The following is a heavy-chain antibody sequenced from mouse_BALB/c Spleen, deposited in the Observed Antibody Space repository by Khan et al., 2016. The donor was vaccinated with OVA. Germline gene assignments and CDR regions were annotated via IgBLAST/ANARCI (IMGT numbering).Heavy chain of an antibody. D-gene: IGHD2-4*01. CDR2: INYSGNT. Sequence: EVQLQESGPGLVKPSQSLSLTCTVTGYSITSEYAWNWIRQFPGNKLEWMGYINYSGNTRFNPSLKSRTSITRDTSKNQFFLQLSSVTTEDTATYYCARKDYYDYDPFPYWGQGNLVTSLQ. CDR3: ARKDYYDYDPFPY. V-gene: IGHV3-2*02. J-gene: IGHJ3*01. CDR1: GYSITSEYA.